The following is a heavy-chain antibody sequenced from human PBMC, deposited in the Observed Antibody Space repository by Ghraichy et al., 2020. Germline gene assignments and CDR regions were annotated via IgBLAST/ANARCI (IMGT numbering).Heavy chain of an antibody. CDR1: GYTFTGYY. CDR2: INPNSGGT. CDR3: ARGFDGEMATIFYWYFDL. Sequence: ASVKVSCKASGYTFTGYYMHWVRQAPGQGLEWMGWINPNSGGTNYAQKFQGRVTMTRDTSISTAYMELSRLRSDDTAVYYCARGFDGEMATIFYWYFDLWGRGTLVTVSS. D-gene: IGHD5-24*01. J-gene: IGHJ2*01. V-gene: IGHV1-2*02.